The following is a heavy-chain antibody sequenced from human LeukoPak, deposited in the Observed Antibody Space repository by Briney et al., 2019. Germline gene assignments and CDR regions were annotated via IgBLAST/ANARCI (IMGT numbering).Heavy chain of an antibody. CDR2: INHSGST. D-gene: IGHD3-16*02. J-gene: IGHJ5*02. CDR3: ARLYDYVWGSYRTNNWFDP. V-gene: IGHV4-34*01. Sequence: PSETLSLTCAVYGGSFSGYYWSWIRQPPGKGLEWIGEINHSGSTNYNPSLKSRVTISVDTSRNQFSLKLSSVTAADTAVYYCARLYDYVWGSYRTNNWFDPWGRGTLVTVSS. CDR1: GGSFSGYY.